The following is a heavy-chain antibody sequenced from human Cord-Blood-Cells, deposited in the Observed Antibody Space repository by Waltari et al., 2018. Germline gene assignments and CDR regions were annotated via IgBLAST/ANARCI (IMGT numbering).Heavy chain of an antibody. J-gene: IGHJ6*02. CDR2: INPNSGGT. V-gene: IGHV1-2*04. Sequence: QVQLVQSGAEVKKPGASVKVSCKASGYTFTGYYMHWVRQAPGQGLEWMGWINPNSGGTNYAQKFQGWVTMTRDTSISTAYMELSRLRSDDTAVYYCARSKGNLTTYYYYGMDVWGQGTTVTVSS. D-gene: IGHD1-1*01. CDR1: GYTFTGYY. CDR3: ARSKGNLTTYYYYGMDV.